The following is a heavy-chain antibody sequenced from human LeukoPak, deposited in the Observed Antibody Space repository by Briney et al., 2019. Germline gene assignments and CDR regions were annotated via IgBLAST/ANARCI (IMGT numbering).Heavy chain of an antibody. CDR1: GGSIRSNNYY. CDR2: IYYSGST. J-gene: IGHJ4*02. Sequence: SSETLSLTCTVSGGSIRSNNYYLGWIRQPPGKGLEWIGSIYYSGSTYYNPSLKSRVTISVDTSKNQFSLKLSSVTAADTAVFYCARLWSGLRPPDYWGQGTLVTVSS. CDR3: ARLWSGLRPPDY. V-gene: IGHV4-39*01. D-gene: IGHD3-3*01.